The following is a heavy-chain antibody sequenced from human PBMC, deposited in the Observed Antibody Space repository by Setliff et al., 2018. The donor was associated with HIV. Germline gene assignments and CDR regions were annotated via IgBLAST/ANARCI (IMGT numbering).Heavy chain of an antibody. CDR1: GFGFSGSA. J-gene: IGHJ4*02. D-gene: IGHD2-2*01. CDR2: IRTKANSYAT. V-gene: IGHV3-73*01. CDR3: IPGGSSSIFFPH. Sequence: PGGSLRLSCAASGFGFSGSAMHWVRQASGKGLEWVGHIRTKANSYATVYAASVEGRFTISRDDAKNTAYLQMSSLKTEDTALYYCIPGGSSSIFFPHWGRGTLVTVSS.